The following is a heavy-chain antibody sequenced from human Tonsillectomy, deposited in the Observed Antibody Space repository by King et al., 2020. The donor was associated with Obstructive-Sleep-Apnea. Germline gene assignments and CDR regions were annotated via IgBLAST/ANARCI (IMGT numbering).Heavy chain of an antibody. D-gene: IGHD3-10*01. CDR1: GFTFSSYG. CDR2: ISYDGSNK. Sequence: VQLVESGGGVVQPGRSLRLSCAASGFTFSSYGMHWVRQAPGKGLEWVAVISYDGSNKYYADSVKGRFTISRDNSKNTLYLQMNSLRAEDTAVYYCAKDRRITMVRGVIDSFDFLGPGTLVPGSS. CDR3: AKDRRITMVRGVIDSFDF. V-gene: IGHV3-30*18. J-gene: IGHJ4*02.